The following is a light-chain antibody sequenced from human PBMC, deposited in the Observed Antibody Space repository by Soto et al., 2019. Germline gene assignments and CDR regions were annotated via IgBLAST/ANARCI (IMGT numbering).Light chain of an antibody. CDR1: QGISSY. CDR3: QQYNIYPWT. J-gene: IGKJ1*01. Sequence: AIQLTQSPSSLSASVGDRVTITCRASQGISSYLAWYQQKPGKAPKFLIYDASTLESGVPSRFSGSGSETEFTLTINSLQPDDFATYYCQQYNIYPWTFGQGTKVEIK. CDR2: DAS. V-gene: IGKV1-13*02.